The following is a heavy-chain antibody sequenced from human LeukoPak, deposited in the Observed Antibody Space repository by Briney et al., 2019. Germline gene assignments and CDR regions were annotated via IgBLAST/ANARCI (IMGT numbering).Heavy chain of an antibody. CDR2: ISYHGIDK. CDR1: GFTFSHYA. D-gene: IGHD4-17*01. Sequence: GGSLRLSCAASGFTFSHYAMHWVRQAPGKGLEWVAVISYHGIDKYYADSVKGRFTISRDNSKNTLYLQMNSLRAEDTAVYYCAKGKKDYGDYYDAALGAFDIWGQGTMVTVSS. V-gene: IGHV3-30-3*01. CDR3: AKGKKDYGDYYDAALGAFDI. J-gene: IGHJ3*02.